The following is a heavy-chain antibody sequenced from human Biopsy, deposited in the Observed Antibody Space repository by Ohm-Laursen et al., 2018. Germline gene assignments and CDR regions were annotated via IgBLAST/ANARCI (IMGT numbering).Heavy chain of an antibody. CDR2: IIPIFNTP. CDR1: GDRFSNYP. CDR3: ARDTELLSIGLDYNLGMVV. V-gene: IGHV1-69*06. J-gene: IGHJ6*02. Sequence: GASVTVSCKVFGDRFSNYPISWVRQAPGQGLEWMGGIIPIFNTPKYAQRFQGRVTITADRSTTTAYMELSSLRSEDTAVYYCARDTELLSIGLDYNLGMVVWGQGTTVTVSS. D-gene: IGHD1-14*01.